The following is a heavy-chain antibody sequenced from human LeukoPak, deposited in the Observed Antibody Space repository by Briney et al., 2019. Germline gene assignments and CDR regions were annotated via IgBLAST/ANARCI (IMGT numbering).Heavy chain of an antibody. CDR1: GFTFSSYE. V-gene: IGHV3-48*03. CDR2: ISSSGSTI. CDR3: ARGSRELLGY. Sequence: GGSLRLSCAASGFTFSSYEMNWVRQAPGKRLEWDSYISSSGSTIYYADSVEGRFTISRDNAKNSLYLQMNSLRAEDTAVYYCARGSRELLGYWGQGTLVTVSS. J-gene: IGHJ4*02. D-gene: IGHD3-10*01.